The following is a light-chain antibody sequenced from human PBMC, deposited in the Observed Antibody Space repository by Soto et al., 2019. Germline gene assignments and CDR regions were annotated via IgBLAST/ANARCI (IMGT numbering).Light chain of an antibody. V-gene: IGLV2-14*03. CDR3: SSYTTSNTREVV. J-gene: IGLJ1*01. CDR1: SSDVGGYNY. Sequence: ALTQPASVSGSPGQSITISCTGTSSDVGGYNYVSWYQHHPGKAPKLIIYDVSNRPSGVSIRFSGSKSDNTASLTISGLQPEDEADYHCSSYTTSNTREVVFGTGTKVTVL. CDR2: DVS.